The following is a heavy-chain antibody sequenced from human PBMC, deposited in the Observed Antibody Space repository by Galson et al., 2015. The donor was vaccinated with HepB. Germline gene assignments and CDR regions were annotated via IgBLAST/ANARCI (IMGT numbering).Heavy chain of an antibody. CDR2: IHSSSSTI. Sequence: SLRLSCAASGFTFGAYSMNWVRQAPGKGLEWVSYIHSSSSTIYYADSVKGRFTISRDNARSSLQLQMNSLRDEDTAVYYCARDRRNAELGYWGQGTLVTVSS. D-gene: IGHD1-1*01. CDR3: ARDRRNAELGY. V-gene: IGHV3-48*02. J-gene: IGHJ4*02. CDR1: GFTFGAYS.